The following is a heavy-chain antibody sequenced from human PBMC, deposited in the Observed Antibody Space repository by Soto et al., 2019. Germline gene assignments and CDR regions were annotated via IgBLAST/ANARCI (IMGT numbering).Heavy chain of an antibody. CDR3: AREVNSSSWYPLYYYYYYMDV. Sequence: GASVKVSCKASGYTFTSYAMHWVRQAPGQRLEWMGWINAGNGNTKYSQKFQGRVTITRDTSASTAYMELSSLRSEDTAVYYCAREVNSSSWYPLYYYYYYMDVWGKGTTVTVSS. D-gene: IGHD6-13*01. J-gene: IGHJ6*03. CDR1: GYTFTSYA. V-gene: IGHV1-3*01. CDR2: INAGNGNT.